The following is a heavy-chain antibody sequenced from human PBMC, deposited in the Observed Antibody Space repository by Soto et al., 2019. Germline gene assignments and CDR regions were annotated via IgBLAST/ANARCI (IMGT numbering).Heavy chain of an antibody. CDR2: IFHSGST. CDR1: RAFINSGGFY. D-gene: IGHD2-21*01. V-gene: IGHV4-31*03. J-gene: IGHJ5*02. CDR3: VRGGIAGHWFDP. Sequence: QVQLQESGPGLVQPSETLSLTCSVSRAFINSGGFYYSWIRQPPGKGLEWLGYIFHSGSTLYTPSLRGRLTLSADTSRNQLSLPLTSVTAADTAVYYCVRGGIAGHWFDPWGQGILVTVPS.